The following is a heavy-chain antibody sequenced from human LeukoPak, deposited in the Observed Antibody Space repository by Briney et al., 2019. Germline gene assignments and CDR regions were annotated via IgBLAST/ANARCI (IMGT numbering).Heavy chain of an antibody. V-gene: IGHV4-61*05. J-gene: IGHJ4*02. CDR3: ARGRHGYGYLN. D-gene: IGHD5-18*01. CDR1: GGSISSSSYY. CDR2: IYNSGST. Sequence: SETLSLTCAVSGGSISSSSYYWGWIRQPPGKGLEWIGYIYNSGSTNYNPSLKSRVTISVDTSKNQFSLKLRSVTAADTAVYYCARGRHGYGYLNWGQGTLVTVSS.